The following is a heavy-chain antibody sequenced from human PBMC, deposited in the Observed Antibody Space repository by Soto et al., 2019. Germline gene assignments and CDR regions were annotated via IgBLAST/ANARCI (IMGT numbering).Heavy chain of an antibody. Sequence: SETLSLTCTVSGGSISSGGYYWSWIRQHPGKGLEWIGYIYYSGSTYYNPSLKSRVTISVDTSKNQFSLNLSTVTAADTAVYYCARDAVVVPAANHYYYGMDVWGQGTTVTVSS. CDR2: IYYSGST. J-gene: IGHJ6*02. V-gene: IGHV4-31*03. CDR1: GGSISSGGYY. D-gene: IGHD2-2*01. CDR3: ARDAVVVPAANHYYYGMDV.